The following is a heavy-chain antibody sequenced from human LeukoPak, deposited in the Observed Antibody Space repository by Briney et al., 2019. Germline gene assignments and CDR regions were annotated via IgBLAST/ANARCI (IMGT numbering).Heavy chain of an antibody. J-gene: IGHJ5*02. CDR3: ARGGFWSGYYNEWFDP. Sequence: PSETLSLTCTVSGGSISSSSYYWGWIRQPPGKGLEWIGSIYYSGSTYYNPSLKSRVTISVDTSKNQFSLKLSSVTAADTAVYYCARGGFWSGYYNEWFDPWGQGTLVTVSS. D-gene: IGHD3-3*01. CDR2: IYYSGST. V-gene: IGHV4-39*07. CDR1: GGSISSSSYY.